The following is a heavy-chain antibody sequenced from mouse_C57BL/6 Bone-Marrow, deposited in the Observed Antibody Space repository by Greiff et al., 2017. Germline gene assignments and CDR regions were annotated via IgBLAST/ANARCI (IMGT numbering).Heavy chain of an antibody. CDR1: GYTFTSYW. J-gene: IGHJ1*03. Sequence: VQLQQSGAELVKPGASVKMSCKASGYTFTSYWITWVKQRPGPGLEWIGDIYPGSGSTNYNEKFKSKATLTVDTSSSTAYMHLSSLTSEDSAVYYCARPGTGYWYFEVWGTGTTVTVSS. D-gene: IGHD4-1*01. V-gene: IGHV1-55*01. CDR2: IYPGSGST. CDR3: ARPGTGYWYFEV.